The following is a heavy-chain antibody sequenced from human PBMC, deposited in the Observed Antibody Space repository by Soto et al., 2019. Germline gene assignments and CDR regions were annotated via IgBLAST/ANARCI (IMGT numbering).Heavy chain of an antibody. V-gene: IGHV1-69*08. CDR2: IIPILGIA. D-gene: IGHD2-2*01. Sequence: QVQLVQSGAEVKKPGSSVKVSCKASGGTFSSYTISWVRQAPGQGLEWMGRIIPILGIANYAQKFQGRVTITAYKSTNTDYMELSSLRSEDTAVYYCAREDIVVVPAAVGLVYYGMDVWGQETTVTVSS. CDR3: AREDIVVVPAAVGLVYYGMDV. CDR1: GGTFSSYT. J-gene: IGHJ6*02.